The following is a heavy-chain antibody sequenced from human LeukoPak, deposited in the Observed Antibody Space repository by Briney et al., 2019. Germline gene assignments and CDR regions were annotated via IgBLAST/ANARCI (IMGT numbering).Heavy chain of an antibody. J-gene: IGHJ4*02. CDR3: ARVNSRSSSWSEIGH. Sequence: ASVKVSCKASGYTFTGYYIHWVRQAPGQGLEWMGWINPNSGGTNYAQKFQGRVTMTRDTSISTAYMGLSRLRSDDTAVFYCARVNSRSSSWSEIGHWGQGTLVTVSS. CDR2: INPNSGGT. V-gene: IGHV1-2*02. CDR1: GYTFTGYY. D-gene: IGHD6-13*01.